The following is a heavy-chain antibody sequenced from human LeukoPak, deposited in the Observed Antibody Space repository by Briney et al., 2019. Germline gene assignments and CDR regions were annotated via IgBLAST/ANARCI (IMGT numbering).Heavy chain of an antibody. CDR3: ASITIFGVVTDAFDI. V-gene: IGHV4-4*07. J-gene: IGHJ3*02. CDR1: GVSISSYY. CDR2: IYTSGST. Sequence: SETLSLTCTVSGVSISSYYWSWIRQPAGKGREWIGRIYTSGSTNYNPSLKSRVTMSVDTSKNQFSLKLSSVTAADTAVYYCASITIFGVVTDAFDIWGQGTMVTVSS. D-gene: IGHD3-3*01.